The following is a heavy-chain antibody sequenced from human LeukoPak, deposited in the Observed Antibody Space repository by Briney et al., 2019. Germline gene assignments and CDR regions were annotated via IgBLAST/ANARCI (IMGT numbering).Heavy chain of an antibody. CDR1: GYTLTSYY. Sequence: GASVKVSCKASGYTLTSYYMHWVRQAPGQGLEWMGIINPSGGSTSYAQKFQGRVTMTRDTSTGTVYMELSSLRSEDTAVYYCAREFQGYSGSYYLDYWGQGTLVTVSS. CDR2: INPSGGST. V-gene: IGHV1-46*01. J-gene: IGHJ4*02. D-gene: IGHD1-26*01. CDR3: AREFQGYSGSYYLDY.